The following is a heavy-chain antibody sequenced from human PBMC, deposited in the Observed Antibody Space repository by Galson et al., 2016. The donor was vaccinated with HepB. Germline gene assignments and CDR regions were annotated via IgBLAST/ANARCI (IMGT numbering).Heavy chain of an antibody. J-gene: IGHJ6*02. CDR2: LNGNGRNT. CDR1: GFTFSTYS. CDR3: ARENYGVDV. V-gene: IGHV3-74*01. Sequence: SLRLSCAASGFTFSTYSMNWVRQAPGKGLVWVSRLNGNGRNTDYADSVKGRFTISRDNAKNTLYLQMSSLRAEDTAVYYCARENYGVDVWGQGTTVTVSS.